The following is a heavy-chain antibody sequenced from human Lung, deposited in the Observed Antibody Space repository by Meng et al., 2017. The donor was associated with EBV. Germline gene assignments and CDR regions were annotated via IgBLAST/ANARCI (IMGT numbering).Heavy chain of an antibody. CDR1: GRSFSSSY. D-gene: IGHD2-2*01. V-gene: IGHV4-34*01. J-gene: IGHJ4*02. CDR3: ARGGTSSAPFDY. CDR2: INYSGIT. Sequence: QVQLQNGAAGLLKPSETLSLPFGVSGRSFSSSYWSWIRQPPGKGLEWIGQINYSGITNYNPSLKSRVTISVDTSKNQFSLSLNSVTAADTAVYYCARGGTSSAPFDYWGQGTLVTVSS.